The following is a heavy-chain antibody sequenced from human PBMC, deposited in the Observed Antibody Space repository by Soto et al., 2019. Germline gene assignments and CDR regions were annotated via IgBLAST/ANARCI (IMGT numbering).Heavy chain of an antibody. CDR3: AKSPSEYVVRGVELLFDY. CDR2: ISGSGGST. D-gene: IGHD3-10*01. CDR1: GFTFSSYA. V-gene: IGHV3-23*01. Sequence: GGSLRLSCAASGFTFSSYAMIWVRQAPGKGLEWVSAISGSGGSTYYADSVKGRFTISRDNSKNTLYLQMNSLRAEDAAVYYCAKSPSEYVVRGVELLFDYWGQGTLVTVSS. J-gene: IGHJ4*02.